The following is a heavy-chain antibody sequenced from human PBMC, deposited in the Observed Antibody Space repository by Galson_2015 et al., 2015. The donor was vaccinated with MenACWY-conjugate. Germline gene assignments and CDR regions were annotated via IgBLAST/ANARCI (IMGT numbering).Heavy chain of an antibody. CDR2: IWDDGSYR. D-gene: IGHD1-1*01. Sequence: SLRLSCAASGFTFGTYGIHWVRQAPAKGLEWVARIWDDGSYRYYADSVKGRFTISRDNSKNTLYLQMNSLRAEDTAVYYCTRIIHDGLDYWGQGTLVTVSS. CDR3: TRIIHDGLDY. CDR1: GFTFGTYG. J-gene: IGHJ4*02. V-gene: IGHV3-33*08.